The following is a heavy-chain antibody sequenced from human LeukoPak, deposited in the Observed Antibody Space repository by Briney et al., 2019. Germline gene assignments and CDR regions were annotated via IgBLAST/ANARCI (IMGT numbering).Heavy chain of an antibody. Sequence: SETLSLTCTVSGYSISSGYYWGWIRQPPGKGLEWIGSIYHSGSTYYNPSLKSRVTISVDTSKNQFSLKLSSVTAADTAVYYCARGDYGDENFDYWGQGTLVTVSS. CDR2: IYHSGST. D-gene: IGHD4-17*01. CDR3: ARGDYGDENFDY. CDR1: GYSISSGYY. V-gene: IGHV4-38-2*02. J-gene: IGHJ4*02.